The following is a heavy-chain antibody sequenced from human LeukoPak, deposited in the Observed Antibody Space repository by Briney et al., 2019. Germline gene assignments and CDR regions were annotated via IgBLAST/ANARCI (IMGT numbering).Heavy chain of an antibody. Sequence: GGSLRLSCAASEFTFGSYAMHWFGQAPDKGRGGGAFLQNDGSDIHYADSVEGRFTISRDNSKNTLYLQTNSLRAEDTAVYYCAHRRGTQVLGNNIDIWGQGTLVTVSS. V-gene: IGHV3-30*04. CDR2: LQNDGSDI. CDR3: AHRRGTQVLGNNIDI. D-gene: IGHD1-1*01. CDR1: EFTFGSYA. J-gene: IGHJ3*02.